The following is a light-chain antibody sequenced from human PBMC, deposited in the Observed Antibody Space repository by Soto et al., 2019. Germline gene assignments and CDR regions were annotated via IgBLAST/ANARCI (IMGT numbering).Light chain of an antibody. CDR3: QQYGSSPGT. V-gene: IGKV3-20*01. J-gene: IGKJ1*01. CDR2: GAS. Sequence: EIVLTQSPGTLSLSPGERATLSCRASRSVSSSYLAWYRQKPGQAPRLLIYGASSRATGIPDRFSGSGSGTDFTLTISRLEPEDFAVYYCQQYGSSPGTFGQGTKVDIK. CDR1: RSVSSSY.